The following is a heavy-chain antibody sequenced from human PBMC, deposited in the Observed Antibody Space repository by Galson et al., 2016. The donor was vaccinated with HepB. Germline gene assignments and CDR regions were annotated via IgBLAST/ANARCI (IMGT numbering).Heavy chain of an antibody. Sequence: SLRLSCAASGFIFRTYGMHWVRQAPGKGLEWVAIISYDGFNKYYADSVKGRFTISRDNSKNTLYLQMNRLRPEDTAVYSCAKSKDQENVVVLSPRNYALDVWGQGTTVTVSS. CDR3: AKSKDQENVVVLSPRNYALDV. CDR1: GFIFRTYG. D-gene: IGHD2-2*01. V-gene: IGHV3-30*18. CDR2: ISYDGFNK. J-gene: IGHJ6*02.